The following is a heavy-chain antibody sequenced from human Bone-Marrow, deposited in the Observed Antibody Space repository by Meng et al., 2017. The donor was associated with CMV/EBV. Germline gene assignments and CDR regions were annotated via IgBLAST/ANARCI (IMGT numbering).Heavy chain of an antibody. Sequence: GESLKISCAASGFTFSSYSMNWVRQAPGKGLEWVSSISSSSSYIYYADSVKGRFTISRDNAKNSLYLQMNSLRAEDTAVYYCARDRAEYSSGWYGGANWFDPWRQGTLVTVSS. J-gene: IGHJ5*02. CDR2: ISSSSSYI. D-gene: IGHD6-19*01. CDR1: GFTFSSYS. CDR3: ARDRAEYSSGWYGGANWFDP. V-gene: IGHV3-21*01.